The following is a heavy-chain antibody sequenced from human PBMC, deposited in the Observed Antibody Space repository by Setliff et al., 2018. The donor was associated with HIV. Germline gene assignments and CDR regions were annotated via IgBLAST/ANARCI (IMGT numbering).Heavy chain of an antibody. V-gene: IGHV3-23*01. CDR2: ISGSGGST. CDR3: ARGTLYYDYVWGTPFPFDY. J-gene: IGHJ4*02. Sequence: WVRQPPGKGLEWVSAISGSGGSTYYADSVKGRFTISRDNSKNTLYLQMNSLRAEDTAVYYCARGTLYYDYVWGTPFPFDYWGQGTLVTVSS. D-gene: IGHD3-16*01.